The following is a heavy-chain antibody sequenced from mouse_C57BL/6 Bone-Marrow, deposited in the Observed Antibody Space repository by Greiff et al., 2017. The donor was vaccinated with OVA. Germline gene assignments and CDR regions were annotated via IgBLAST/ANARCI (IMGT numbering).Heavy chain of an antibody. CDR3: ASVNYYGSSPAWFAY. CDR2: INHSSGYT. Sequence: QVQLQQSGAELARPGASVKMSCKASGYTFTSYTMHWVKQRPGQGLEWIGYINHSSGYTKYNQKFKDKATLTADKSSSTAYMQLSSLTSEDSAVYYCASVNYYGSSPAWFAYWGQGTLVTVSA. V-gene: IGHV1-4*01. CDR1: GYTFTSYT. J-gene: IGHJ3*01. D-gene: IGHD1-1*01.